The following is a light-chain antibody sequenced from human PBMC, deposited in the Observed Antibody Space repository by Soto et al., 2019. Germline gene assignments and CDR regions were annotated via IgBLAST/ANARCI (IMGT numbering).Light chain of an antibody. Sequence: DIQMTQSPSTLSASVGDRVTITCRASQSISSWLAWYQQKPGKAPKLLIYDASSLESGVPSRFSGSGSGTEFTLTISSLQPDVFATYYCQLYNSYWTFGQGTKVEIK. V-gene: IGKV1-5*01. CDR3: QLYNSYWT. CDR1: QSISSW. CDR2: DAS. J-gene: IGKJ1*01.